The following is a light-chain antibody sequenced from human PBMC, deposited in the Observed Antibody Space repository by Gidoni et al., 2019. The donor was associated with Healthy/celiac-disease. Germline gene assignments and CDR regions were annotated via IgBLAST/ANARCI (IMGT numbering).Light chain of an antibody. V-gene: IGKV1-39*01. Sequence: DIQLTQSPSSLAASVGDRLTLTCRASQRISSYLKWYQQKPGKAPKLLIYGASSLQSGVPSRFSGSGSGTDFTLPMSSLQPEDFATYYCQQSYSTPWTFGQGTKVEIK. CDR3: QQSYSTPWT. J-gene: IGKJ1*01. CDR1: QRISSY. CDR2: GAS.